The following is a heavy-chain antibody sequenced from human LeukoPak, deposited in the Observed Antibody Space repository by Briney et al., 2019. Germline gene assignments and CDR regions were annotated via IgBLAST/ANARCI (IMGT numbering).Heavy chain of an antibody. Sequence: ASVKASCKASGYTFTSYGISWVRQAPGQGLEWMGWISAYNGNTNYAQKLQGRVTMTTDTSTSTAYMELRSLRSDDTAVYYCARDVQRGYSGYDDYWGQGTLVTVSS. CDR3: ARDVQRGYSGYDDY. CDR2: ISAYNGNT. V-gene: IGHV1-18*01. CDR1: GYTFTSYG. D-gene: IGHD5-12*01. J-gene: IGHJ4*02.